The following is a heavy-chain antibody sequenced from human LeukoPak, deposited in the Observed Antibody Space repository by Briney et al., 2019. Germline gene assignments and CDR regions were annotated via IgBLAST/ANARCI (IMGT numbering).Heavy chain of an antibody. CDR1: GFTFSSYS. D-gene: IGHD3-10*01. CDR3: ARVYGSGSYYKGYYYGMDV. Sequence: GGSLRLSCAASGFTFSSYSMNWVRQAPGKGLEWVSSISSSSSYIYYADSVKGRFTISRDNAKNSLYLQMNSLRAEDTAVYYCARVYGSGSYYKGYYYGMDVWGQGTTVTVSS. V-gene: IGHV3-21*01. CDR2: ISSSSSYI. J-gene: IGHJ6*02.